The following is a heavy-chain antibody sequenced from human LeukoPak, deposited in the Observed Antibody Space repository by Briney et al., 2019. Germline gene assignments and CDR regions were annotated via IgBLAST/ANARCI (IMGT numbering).Heavy chain of an antibody. D-gene: IGHD2-15*01. J-gene: IGHJ6*02. CDR1: GVSISNYY. V-gene: IGHV4-59*01. CDR3: ARHLGPGWHAMDV. CDR2: VYYSGNT. Sequence: SETLSLTCSVSGVSISNYYWTWIRQPPGKGLEWVGYVYYSGNTNYNPSLKSRVTISVDTSKNQFSLRLTSVTAADTAVYYCARHLGPGWHAMDVWGQGTTVTVSS.